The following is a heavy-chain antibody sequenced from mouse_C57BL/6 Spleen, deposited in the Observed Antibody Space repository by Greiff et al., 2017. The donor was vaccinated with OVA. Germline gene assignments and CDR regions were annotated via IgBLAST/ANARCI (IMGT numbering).Heavy chain of an antibody. V-gene: IGHV2-2*01. CDR3: ACFYYGNYGEGFAY. CDR1: GFSLTSYG. D-gene: IGHD2-1*01. CDR2: IWSGGST. J-gene: IGHJ3*01. Sequence: VKLQESGPGLVQPSQSLSITCTVSGFSLTSYGVHWVRQSPGKGLEWLGVIWSGGSTDYNAAFISRLSISKDNSKCQVFFKMNSLQADDTAIYYCACFYYGNYGEGFAYWGQGTLVTVSA.